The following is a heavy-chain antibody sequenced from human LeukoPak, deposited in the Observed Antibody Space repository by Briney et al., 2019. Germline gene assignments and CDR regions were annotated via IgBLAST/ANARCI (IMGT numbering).Heavy chain of an antibody. CDR2: IIPIFGTA. V-gene: IGHV1-69*05. J-gene: IGHJ4*02. D-gene: IGHD3-10*01. CDR1: GGTFSSYA. CDR3: ARVPYYYGSGTPYYFDY. Sequence: GASVKVSCKASGGTFSSYAISWVRQAPGQGLEWMGGIIPIFGTANYAQKFQGRVTITTDESTSTAYMELSSLRSEDTAVYYCARVPYYYGSGTPYYFDYWGQGTLVTVS.